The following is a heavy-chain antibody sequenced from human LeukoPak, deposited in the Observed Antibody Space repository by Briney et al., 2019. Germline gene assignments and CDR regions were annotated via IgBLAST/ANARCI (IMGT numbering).Heavy chain of an antibody. J-gene: IGHJ4*02. Sequence: ASVKVSCKASGYTFTSYDINWVGQATGQGGEWMGGMNHNSGNTGYAQKFQGRVTITADKSTSTAYIELSSLRSQDTPVYYCARFRSSDIFTAYYFDYWGQGTLVTVSS. CDR3: ARFRSSDIFTAYYFDY. CDR1: GYTFTSYD. D-gene: IGHD3-9*01. V-gene: IGHV1-8*01. CDR2: MNHNSGNT.